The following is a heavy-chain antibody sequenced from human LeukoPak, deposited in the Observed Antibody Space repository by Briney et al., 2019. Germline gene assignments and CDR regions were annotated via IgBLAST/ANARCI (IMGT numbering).Heavy chain of an antibody. CDR2: IKQDGSEK. CDR1: GFTFSSYT. D-gene: IGHD6-19*01. CDR3: ARDCPSGCHHH. Sequence: GGSLRLSCAASGFTFSSYTMSWVRQAPGKGLEWVANIKQDGSEKYYVDSVKGRFTISRDNAKNSLYLQMNSLRAEDTAVYYCARDCPSGCHHHWGQGTLVTVSS. V-gene: IGHV3-7*03. J-gene: IGHJ4*02.